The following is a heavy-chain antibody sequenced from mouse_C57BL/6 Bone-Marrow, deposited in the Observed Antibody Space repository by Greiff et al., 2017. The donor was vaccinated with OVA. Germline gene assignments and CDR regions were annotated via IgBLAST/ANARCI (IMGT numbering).Heavy chain of an antibody. V-gene: IGHV1-69*01. CDR2: IDPSDSYT. CDR1: GYTFTSYW. D-gene: IGHD3-2*02. Sequence: QVQLQQPGAELVMPGASVKLSCKASGYTFTSYWMHWVKQRPGQGLEWIGEIDPSDSYTNYNQKFKGKSTLTGDKSSSTAYMQLSSLTSEDSAVYYCARLQTAQATGGFAYWGQGTLVTVSA. CDR3: ARLQTAQATGGFAY. J-gene: IGHJ3*01.